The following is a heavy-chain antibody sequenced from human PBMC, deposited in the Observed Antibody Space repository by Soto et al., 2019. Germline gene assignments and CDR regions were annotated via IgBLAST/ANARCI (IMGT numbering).Heavy chain of an antibody. CDR2: ISAYNGNT. CDR3: ARDEYSGYDWGTADY. Sequence: ASVKVSCKASGYTFTSYGISWVRQAPGQGLEWMGWISAYNGNTNYAQKLQGRVTMTTDTSTSTAYMELRSLRSDDTAVYYCARDEYSGYDWGTADYWGQGTLVTVSS. CDR1: GYTFTSYG. V-gene: IGHV1-18*01. J-gene: IGHJ4*02. D-gene: IGHD5-12*01.